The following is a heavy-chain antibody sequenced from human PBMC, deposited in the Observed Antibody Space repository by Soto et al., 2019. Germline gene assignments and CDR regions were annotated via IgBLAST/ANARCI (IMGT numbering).Heavy chain of an antibody. D-gene: IGHD3-22*01. V-gene: IGHV3-23*01. CDR2: ISGDGVST. CDR3: AIPWYYSSSSYSFDY. J-gene: IGHJ4*02. CDR1: GFTFSSFA. Sequence: EVLLLESGGGLVQPGGSLRLSCAASGFTFSSFAMSWVRQAPGKGLEWVSAISGDGVSTFYADAVKGRFTISRDNSKNTLYLQMSSLGAEDTATYFCAIPWYYSSSSYSFDYWGQGTLVTVSS.